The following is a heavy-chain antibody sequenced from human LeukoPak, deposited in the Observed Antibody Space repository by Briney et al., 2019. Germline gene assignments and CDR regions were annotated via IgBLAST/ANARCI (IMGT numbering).Heavy chain of an antibody. CDR3: ARLPLRYFDWLLSRGPYYYYGMDV. J-gene: IGHJ6*02. D-gene: IGHD3-9*01. Sequence: ASVKVSCKASGYTFTSYDINWVRQATGQGLEWMGWMNPNSGNTGYAQKFQGRVTMTRNTSISTAYMELSSLRSEDTAVYYWARLPLRYFDWLLSRGPYYYYGMDVWGQGTTVTVSS. CDR2: MNPNSGNT. V-gene: IGHV1-8*01. CDR1: GYTFTSYD.